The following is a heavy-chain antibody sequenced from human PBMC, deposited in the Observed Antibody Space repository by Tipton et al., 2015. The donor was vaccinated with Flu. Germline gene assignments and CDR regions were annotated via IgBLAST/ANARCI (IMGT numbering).Heavy chain of an antibody. CDR3: ARVRAGCSRSTCYFEN. D-gene: IGHD2-2*03. J-gene: IGHJ4*02. CDR1: GDSITSSNW. V-gene: IGHV4-4*02. Sequence: LTCAVSGDSITSSNWWNWVRQSPRRGLEWIGDISLSGSTNSNPSLKSRVTISAETSKNQFSLRVTSVTDADTAVYYCARVRAGCSRSTCYFENWGPGVLVTVSS. CDR2: ISLSGST.